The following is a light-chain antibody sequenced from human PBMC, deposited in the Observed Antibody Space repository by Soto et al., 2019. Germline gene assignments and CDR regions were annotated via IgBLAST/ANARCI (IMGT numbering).Light chain of an antibody. V-gene: IGKV3-11*01. J-gene: IGKJ2*01. CDR1: RGFRP. CDR3: QQRSDRPMYT. CDR2: DAF. Sequence: EIVLTQSPGTLPFPQGEGAPLSGRASRGFRPFAWYQQKPGQAPRVLMSDAFTRASGTPARFSGSGSGTDFTLTISSLEPEDFAVYYCQQRSDRPMYTFGQGTNLEIK.